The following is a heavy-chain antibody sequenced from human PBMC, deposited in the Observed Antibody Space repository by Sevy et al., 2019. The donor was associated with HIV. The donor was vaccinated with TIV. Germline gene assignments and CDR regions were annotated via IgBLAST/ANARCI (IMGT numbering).Heavy chain of an antibody. CDR3: ARVADYYDSSGYSKLYWYFDL. J-gene: IGHJ2*01. V-gene: IGHV3-53*01. Sequence: GGSLRLSCAASGFTVSSNYMSWVRQAPGKGLEWVSVIYSGGSTYYADSGKGRFTISRDNSKNTLYLQMNSLRAEDTAVYYCARVADYYDSSGYSKLYWYFDLWGRGTLVTVSS. CDR2: IYSGGST. CDR1: GFTVSSNY. D-gene: IGHD3-22*01.